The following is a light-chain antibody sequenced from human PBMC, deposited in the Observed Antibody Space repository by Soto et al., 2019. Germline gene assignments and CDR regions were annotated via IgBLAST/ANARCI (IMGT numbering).Light chain of an antibody. CDR2: GAS. Sequence: EIVLTQSPGTLSLSPGERATLSCRASQSVSSSYLAWYQQKPGQAPRLLIYGASSRATGIPDRSSGSGSGTDFTLTISRLEPEDFAVYYCQQYGSSPQNTFGQGTKLEIK. J-gene: IGKJ2*01. CDR1: QSVSSSY. CDR3: QQYGSSPQNT. V-gene: IGKV3-20*01.